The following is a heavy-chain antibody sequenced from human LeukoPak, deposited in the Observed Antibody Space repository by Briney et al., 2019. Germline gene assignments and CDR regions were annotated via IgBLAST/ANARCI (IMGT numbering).Heavy chain of an antibody. V-gene: IGHV3-48*04. Sequence: GGSLRLSCAASGFIINNYNMNWVRQAPGKGLEWVSYINNSSNTIYYADSVKGRFTISRDNAKNSLYLQMNSLRAEDAAVYYCAKSITIIRGVNYYYYYGMDVWGQGTTVTVSS. D-gene: IGHD3-10*01. CDR2: INNSSNTI. CDR3: AKSITIIRGVNYYYYYGMDV. J-gene: IGHJ6*02. CDR1: GFIINNYN.